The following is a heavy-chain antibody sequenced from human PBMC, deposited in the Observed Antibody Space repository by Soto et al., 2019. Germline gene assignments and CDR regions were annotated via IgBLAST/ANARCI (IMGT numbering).Heavy chain of an antibody. J-gene: IGHJ4*02. D-gene: IGHD3-16*02. V-gene: IGHV4-39*01. Sequence: LYTLSLNCTVSGGSITSNAYSWGWFRQPPGKGLEGIGSMLYSGYTYYSPSLKSRVTISVDTSKNQFSLNRNSVTAADTAVYYCARHQDYVWGTYRWALDYWGQGTVVTVSS. CDR1: GGSITSNAYS. CDR2: MLYSGYT. CDR3: ARHQDYVWGTYRWALDY.